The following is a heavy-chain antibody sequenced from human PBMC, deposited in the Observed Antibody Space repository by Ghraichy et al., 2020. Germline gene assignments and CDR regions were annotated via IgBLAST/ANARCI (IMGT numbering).Heavy chain of an antibody. J-gene: IGHJ5*02. Sequence: SETLSLTCAVYGGSFSGYYWSWIRQPPGKGLEWIGEINHSGSTNYNPSLKSRVTISVDTSKNQFSLKLSSVTAADTAVYYCARETRYYGSGRWVKTSNNWFDPWGQGTLVTVSS. CDR2: INHSGST. D-gene: IGHD3-10*01. V-gene: IGHV4-34*01. CDR3: ARETRYYGSGRWVKTSNNWFDP. CDR1: GGSFSGYY.